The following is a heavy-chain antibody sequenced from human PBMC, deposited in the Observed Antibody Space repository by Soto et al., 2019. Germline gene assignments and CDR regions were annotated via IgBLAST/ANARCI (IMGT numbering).Heavy chain of an antibody. CDR2: ISYDGSNK. J-gene: IGHJ5*02. CDR1: GFTFSSYG. Sequence: PVGSLRLSCAASGFTFSSYGMHWVRQAPGKGLEWVAVISYDGSNKYYADSVKGRFTISRDNSKNTLYLQMNSLRAEDTAVYYCAKDLIAAAGINWFDPWGQGTLVTVSS. CDR3: AKDLIAAAGINWFDP. V-gene: IGHV3-30*18. D-gene: IGHD6-13*01.